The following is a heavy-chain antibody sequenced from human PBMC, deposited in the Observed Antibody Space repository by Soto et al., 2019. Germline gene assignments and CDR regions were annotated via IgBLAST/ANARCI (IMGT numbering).Heavy chain of an antibody. J-gene: IGHJ5*02. D-gene: IGHD3-9*01. V-gene: IGHV3-11*01. CDR1: GFTFSDYY. Sequence: QVQLVESGGGLVKPGGSLRLSCAASGFTFSDYYMSWIRQAPGKGLEWVSYISSSGSTIYYADSVKGRFTISRDNAKNSLYLQMNSLRAEDTAVYYCATDQHYDMLTGDYSASWFDPWGHGTLVTVSS. CDR2: ISSSGSTI. CDR3: ATDQHYDMLTGDYSASWFDP.